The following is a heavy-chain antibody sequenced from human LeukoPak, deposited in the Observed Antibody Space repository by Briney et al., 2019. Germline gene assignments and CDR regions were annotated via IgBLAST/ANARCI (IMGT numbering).Heavy chain of an antibody. V-gene: IGHV3-7*01. CDR2: VKQDGSEK. Sequence: GGSLRLPCAASGFTFSSYWMSWVRQAPGKGLEWVANVKQDGSEKYYVDSVKGRFTISRDNAKNSLYLQMNSLRAEDTAVYYCARSPGGYYYYYMDVWGKGTTVTVSS. CDR3: ARSPGGYYYYYMDV. CDR1: GFTFSSYW. J-gene: IGHJ6*03. D-gene: IGHD3-16*01.